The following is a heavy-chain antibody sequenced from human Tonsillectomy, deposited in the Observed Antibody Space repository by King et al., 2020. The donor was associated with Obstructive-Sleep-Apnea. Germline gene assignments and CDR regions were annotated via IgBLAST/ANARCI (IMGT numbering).Heavy chain of an antibody. CDR1: GGSISSGGYY. J-gene: IGHJ4*02. V-gene: IGHV4-31*03. Sequence: QLQESGPGLVKPSQTLSLTCTVSGGSISSGGYYWSWVRQHPGKGLDWIGYIYYSWSTYYNPSLKSRVTISVDTSKNQFSLKLSSVTAADTAVYYCASDCGGACGYFDYWGQGTLVTVSS. CDR3: ASDCGGACGYFDY. D-gene: IGHD2-21*02. CDR2: IYYSWST.